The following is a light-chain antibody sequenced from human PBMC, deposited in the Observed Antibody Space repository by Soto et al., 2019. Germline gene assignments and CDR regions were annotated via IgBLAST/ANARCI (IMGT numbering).Light chain of an antibody. CDR1: QSVSSN. Sequence: EIVMTQSPATLSVSPGERATLSCRASQSVSSNLAWYPQKPGQAPRLLIYGASTRATGIPARFSGSGSGTEFTLTISSLQSEDFAIYFCQQYNNWPPDRTFGQGTKVEIK. CDR2: GAS. CDR3: QQYNNWPPDRT. J-gene: IGKJ1*01. V-gene: IGKV3-15*01.